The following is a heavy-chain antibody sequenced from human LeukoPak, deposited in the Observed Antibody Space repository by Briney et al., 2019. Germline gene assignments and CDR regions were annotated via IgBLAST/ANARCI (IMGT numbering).Heavy chain of an antibody. CDR3: ATHGLGLGATTWSAFG. V-gene: IGHV1-24*01. CDR2: FDPEDGET. J-gene: IGHJ4*02. D-gene: IGHD1-26*01. CDR1: GYTLTELS. Sequence: ASVKVSCKVSGYTLTELSMHWVRQAPGKGLEWMGGFDPEDGETIYAQKFQGRVTMTEDTSTDTAYMELSSLRSEDTAVYYCATHGLGLGATTWSAFGWGQGTLVTVSS.